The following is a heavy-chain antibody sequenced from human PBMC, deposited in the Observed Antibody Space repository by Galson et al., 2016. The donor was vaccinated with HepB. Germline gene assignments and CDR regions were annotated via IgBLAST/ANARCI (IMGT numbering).Heavy chain of an antibody. D-gene: IGHD4-17*01. Sequence: TLSLTCAVSGGSISSGDNSWSWIRQPPGKGLEWIGYIYDSGSTFYTPSLRGRVTISVDRSNNQFSQKLTSVTAADTAVYYCAREGGFGDPYYFDYWGQGTLVTVSS. V-gene: IGHV4-30-2*01. CDR3: AREGGFGDPYYFDY. CDR1: GGSISSGDNS. CDR2: IYDSGST. J-gene: IGHJ4*02.